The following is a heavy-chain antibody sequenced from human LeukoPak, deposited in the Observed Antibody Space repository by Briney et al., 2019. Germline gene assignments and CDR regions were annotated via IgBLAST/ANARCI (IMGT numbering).Heavy chain of an antibody. CDR2: IDWDDDK. Sequence: SGPALVKPTQTLTLTCTFSGFSLSTSGMCVSWIRQPPGKALEWLARIDWDDDKYYSTSLKTRLTISKDTSKNQVVLTMTNMDPVDTATYYCARMYYYGSGGSVDYWGQGTLVAVSS. CDR3: ARMYYYGSGGSVDY. V-gene: IGHV2-70*11. D-gene: IGHD3-10*01. CDR1: GFSLSTSGMC. J-gene: IGHJ4*02.